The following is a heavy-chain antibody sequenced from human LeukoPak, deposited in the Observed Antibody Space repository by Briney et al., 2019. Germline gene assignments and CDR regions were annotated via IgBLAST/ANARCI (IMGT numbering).Heavy chain of an antibody. Sequence: SQTLSLTCAISGDSVSSNSAAWNWIRQSPSRGLEWLGRTYYRSKWYNDYAVSVKSRITINPDTSKNQFSLQLNSVTPEDTAVYYCARGSRYSSSPEGGYYYYMDVWGKGTTVTVSS. CDR2: TYYRSKWYN. CDR3: ARGSRYSSSPEGGYYYYMDV. V-gene: IGHV6-1*01. D-gene: IGHD6-6*01. CDR1: GDSVSSNSAA. J-gene: IGHJ6*03.